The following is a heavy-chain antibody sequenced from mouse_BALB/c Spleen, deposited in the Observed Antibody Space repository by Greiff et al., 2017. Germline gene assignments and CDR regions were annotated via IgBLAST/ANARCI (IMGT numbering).Heavy chain of an antibody. CDR3: ARRLGHFDV. CDR2: IYWDDDK. V-gene: IGHV8-12*01. CDR1: GFSLSTSGMG. D-gene: IGHD4-1*01. J-gene: IGHJ1*01. Sequence: QVTLKVSGPGILQPSQTLSLTCSFSGFSLSTSGMGVSWIRQPSGKGLEWLAHIYWDDDKRYNPSLKSRLTISKDTSRNQVFLKITSVDTADTATYYCARRLGHFDVWGAGTTVTVSS.